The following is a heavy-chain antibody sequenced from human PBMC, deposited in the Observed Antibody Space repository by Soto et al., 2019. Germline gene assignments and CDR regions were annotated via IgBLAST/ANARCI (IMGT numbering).Heavy chain of an antibody. CDR3: ARLNQLSDSSGYPPNWFDP. Sequence: ASVKVSCKASGYSFTSYGISWVRQAPGQGLEGMGWISIYNGNIMYEQKFQGRVTMTTDTSTSTAYMELRSLRSEHTAVYYCARLNQLSDSSGYPPNWFDPWGQGTLVTVSS. J-gene: IGHJ5*02. CDR1: GYSFTSYG. D-gene: IGHD3-22*01. V-gene: IGHV1-18*04. CDR2: ISIYNGNI.